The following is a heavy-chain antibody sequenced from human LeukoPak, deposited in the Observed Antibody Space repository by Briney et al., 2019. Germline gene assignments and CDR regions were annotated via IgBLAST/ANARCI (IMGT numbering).Heavy chain of an antibody. CDR1: GFTISSGH. V-gene: IGHV3-53*01. CDR2: FYRGGNT. CDR3: ATSKSATYDGLDL. D-gene: IGHD2-15*01. J-gene: IGHJ3*01. Sequence: PGGTLRLSCAVSGFTISSGHMHWVRQAPRQGLEWVATFYRGGNTYHSDSVKGRLTVSRDNLKNTVSLQMDSLRAEDTAVYYCATSKSATYDGLDLWGQGTRVTVSS.